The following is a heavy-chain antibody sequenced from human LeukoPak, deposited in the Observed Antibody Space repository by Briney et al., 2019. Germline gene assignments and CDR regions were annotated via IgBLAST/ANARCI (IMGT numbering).Heavy chain of an antibody. D-gene: IGHD6-6*01. V-gene: IGHV4-39*01. Sequence: PSETLSLTCTVSGGSISSSSYYWGWIRQPPGKGLEWIGSIYYSGSTYYNPSLKSRVTISVDTSKNQFSLKLSSVTAADTAVYYCARQTKSIAARRNWFDPWGQGTLVTVSS. CDR2: IYYSGST. CDR1: GGSISSSSYY. J-gene: IGHJ5*02. CDR3: ARQTKSIAARRNWFDP.